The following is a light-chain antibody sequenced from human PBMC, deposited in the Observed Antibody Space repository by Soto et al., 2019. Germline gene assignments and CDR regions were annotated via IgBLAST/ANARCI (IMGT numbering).Light chain of an antibody. CDR3: SSYTSSSTLPYV. Sequence: QSALTQPASVSGSPGQSITISCTVTSSDVGGYNLVSWYQQYPDKAPKLMIFDVNTRPSGVSNRFSGSKSGNTASLTISGLQAENEADYYSSSYTSSSTLPYVFGTGTKVTVL. J-gene: IGLJ1*01. V-gene: IGLV2-14*01. CDR1: SSDVGGYNL. CDR2: DVN.